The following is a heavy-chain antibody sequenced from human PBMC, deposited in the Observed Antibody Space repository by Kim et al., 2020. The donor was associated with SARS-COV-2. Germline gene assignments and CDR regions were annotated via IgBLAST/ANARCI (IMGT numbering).Heavy chain of an antibody. CDR2: IKQDGSEK. D-gene: IGHD5-12*01. J-gene: IGHJ4*02. V-gene: IGHV3-7*03. Sequence: GGSLRLSCAASGFTFSSYWMSWVRQAPGKGLEWVANIKQDGSEKYYVDSVKGRFTISRDNAKNSLYLQMNSLRAEDTAVYYCARSKSGYDYYFDYWGQGTLVTVSS. CDR1: GFTFSSYW. CDR3: ARSKSGYDYYFDY.